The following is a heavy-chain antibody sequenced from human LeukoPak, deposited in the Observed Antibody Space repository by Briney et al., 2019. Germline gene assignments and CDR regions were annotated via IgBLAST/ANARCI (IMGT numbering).Heavy chain of an antibody. V-gene: IGHV4-39*01. CDR2: IYYSGST. D-gene: IGHD6-19*01. J-gene: IGHJ3*02. Sequence: TSETLSLTCTVSGASISSTTYYWGWIRQPPRKGLEWIASIYYSGSTYYNPSLKSRVTISVDTSKNQFSLKLSSVTAADTAVYYCARHKYSSGWPPEGAFDIWGQGTMVTVSS. CDR1: GASISSTTYY. CDR3: ARHKYSSGWPPEGAFDI.